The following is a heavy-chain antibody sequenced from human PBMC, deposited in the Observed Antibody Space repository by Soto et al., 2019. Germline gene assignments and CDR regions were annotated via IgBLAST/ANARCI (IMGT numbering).Heavy chain of an antibody. CDR3: ARDQEWLVRGFDY. CDR2: INAGNGNT. D-gene: IGHD6-19*01. J-gene: IGHJ4*02. Sequence: ASVKVSCKASGYTFTSYAMHWVRQAPGQRLEWMGWINAGNGNTKYSQKFQGRVTITRDTSASTAYMELSSLRSEDTAVYYCARDQEWLVRGFDYWGQGTLVTVSS. CDR1: GYTFTSYA. V-gene: IGHV1-3*01.